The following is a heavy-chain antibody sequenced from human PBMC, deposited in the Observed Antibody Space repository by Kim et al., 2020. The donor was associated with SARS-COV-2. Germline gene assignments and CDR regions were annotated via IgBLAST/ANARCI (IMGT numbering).Heavy chain of an antibody. V-gene: IGHV1-69*13. D-gene: IGHD2-2*02. Sequence: SVKVSCKASGGTFSSYAISWVRQAPGQGLEWMGGIIPIFGTANYAQKFQGRVTITADESTSTAYMELSSLRSEDTAVYYCARSPNVVVVPAAIGRYYFDYWGQGTLVTVSS. CDR1: GGTFSSYA. CDR3: ARSPNVVVVPAAIGRYYFDY. CDR2: IIPIFGTA. J-gene: IGHJ4*02.